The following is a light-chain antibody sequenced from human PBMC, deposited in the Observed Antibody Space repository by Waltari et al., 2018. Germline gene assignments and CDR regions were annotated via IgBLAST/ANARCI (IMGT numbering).Light chain of an antibody. CDR2: KAS. J-gene: IGKJ1*01. V-gene: IGKV1-5*03. Sequence: DIQMTQSPSTVSASVGDRVTITCGASQDISSWLAWYQQKPERAPKLLIYKATKASTVEGGVPPRFSGSGSGTEFTLTINSLQPDDFATYYCQQFDTYPWTFGQGTKVEIK. CDR3: QQFDTYPWT. CDR1: QDISSW.